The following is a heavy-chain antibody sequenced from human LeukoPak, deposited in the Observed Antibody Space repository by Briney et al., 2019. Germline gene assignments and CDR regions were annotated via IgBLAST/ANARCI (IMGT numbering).Heavy chain of an antibody. Sequence: PGGSLRLSCVGSGFTFNSNYVNWVRQAPGKGREWVSVVYIGGTTYYSDSVKGRFNISRENTKNTIYFERNERGGEEKAGYYCARGFLRDGPPYTYSFAHWGQGALVTVSS. CDR2: VYIGGTT. CDR1: GFTFNSNY. V-gene: IGHV3-66*01. CDR3: ARGFLRDGPPYTYSFAH. D-gene: IGHD3-16*01. J-gene: IGHJ4*02.